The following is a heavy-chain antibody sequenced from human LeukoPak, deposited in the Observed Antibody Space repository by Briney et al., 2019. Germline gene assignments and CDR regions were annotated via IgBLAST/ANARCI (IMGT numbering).Heavy chain of an antibody. D-gene: IGHD1-26*01. V-gene: IGHV4-4*07. CDR2: IYTSGST. Sequence: SETLSLTCTVSGGSISSYYWSWIRQPAGKGLEWIGRIYTSGSTNYNPSLKSRVTMSVDTSKNQFSLKLSSVTAADTAVYYCARGLPYGTYSHDFDYWGQGTLVTVSS. J-gene: IGHJ4*02. CDR1: GGSISSYY. CDR3: ARGLPYGTYSHDFDY.